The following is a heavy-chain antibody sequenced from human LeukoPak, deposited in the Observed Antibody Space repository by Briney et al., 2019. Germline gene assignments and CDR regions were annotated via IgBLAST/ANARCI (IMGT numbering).Heavy chain of an antibody. J-gene: IGHJ4*02. V-gene: IGHV4-34*01. D-gene: IGHD6-13*01. Sequence: SETLSLTCAVYGGSFSGYYWSWIRQPPGKGLEWIGEINHSGSTNYNPSLKSRVTISVDTSKNQFSLKLSSVTAAVTAVYYCARTWQLVFDYWGQGTLVTVSS. CDR2: INHSGST. CDR3: ARTWQLVFDY. CDR1: GGSFSGYY.